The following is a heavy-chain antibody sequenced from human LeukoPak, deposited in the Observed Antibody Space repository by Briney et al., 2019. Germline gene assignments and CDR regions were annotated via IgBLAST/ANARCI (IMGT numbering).Heavy chain of an antibody. J-gene: IGHJ4*02. D-gene: IGHD2-2*01. CDR1: GFTFSSYA. Sequence: GGSLRLSCAASGFTFSSYAMHWVRQAPGKGLEWVAVISYDGSNKYYADSVKGRFTISRDNSKNTLYLQMNSLRAEDTAVYYCARDHLRLYYFDYWGQGTLVTVSS. CDR2: ISYDGSNK. V-gene: IGHV3-30-3*01. CDR3: ARDHLRLYYFDY.